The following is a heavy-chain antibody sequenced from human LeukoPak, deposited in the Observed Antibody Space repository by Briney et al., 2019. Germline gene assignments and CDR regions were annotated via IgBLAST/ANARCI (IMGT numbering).Heavy chain of an antibody. V-gene: IGHV3-11*01. Sequence: KPGGSLRLSCAASGFTFSDYYMSWIRQAPGKGLEWVSYISSSGSTIYYADSVKGRFTISRDNAKNSLYLQMNSLRAEDTAVYYCAKCILTGYYKGYMDVWGKGTTVTISS. CDR3: AKCILTGYYKGYMDV. D-gene: IGHD3-9*01. J-gene: IGHJ6*03. CDR1: GFTFSDYY. CDR2: ISSSGSTI.